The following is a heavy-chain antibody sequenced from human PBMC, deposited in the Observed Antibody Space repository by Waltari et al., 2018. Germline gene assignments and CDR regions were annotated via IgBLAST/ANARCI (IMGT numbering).Heavy chain of an antibody. CDR3: ATQGSHVYFDY. CDR2: IKQDGSEK. J-gene: IGHJ4*02. CDR1: GFTFSSDW. V-gene: IGHV3-7*01. Sequence: EVQLVESGGGLVQPGGSLRLSCAASGFTFSSDWMSWVRQAPGKGLEWVANIKQDGSEKYYVDSVKGRFTISRDNAKNSLYLQMNSLRAEDTAVYYCATQGSHVYFDYWGQGTLVTVSS.